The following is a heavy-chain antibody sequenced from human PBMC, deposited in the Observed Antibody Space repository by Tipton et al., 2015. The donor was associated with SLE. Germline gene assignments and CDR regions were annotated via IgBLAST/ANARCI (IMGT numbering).Heavy chain of an antibody. CDR2: IYSGGTT. CDR1: GFSVSDNY. V-gene: IGHV3-66*02. D-gene: IGHD3-16*01. Sequence: SLRLSCAASGFSVSDNYMTWVRQAPGKGLEWVSVIYSGGTTYYADSVKGRFTISRDNSKNTLYLQMNSLRAEDTAVYYCAKWGTGVAFDIWGQGTMVTVSS. CDR3: AKWGTGVAFDI. J-gene: IGHJ3*02.